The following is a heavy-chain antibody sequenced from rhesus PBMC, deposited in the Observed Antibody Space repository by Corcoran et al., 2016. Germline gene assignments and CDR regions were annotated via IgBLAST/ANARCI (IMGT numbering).Heavy chain of an antibody. Sequence: QLQLQESGPGLVKPSETLSVTCAVSGGSISSSYWSWIRQAPGKGLEWIGYIYGSGSSTHSNPPLKSRVTLSVDTSKNQFALKLSSVTAADTAVYYCVRETVYGSKYYFDYWGQGVLVTVSS. CDR2: IYGSGSST. V-gene: IGHV4-169*02. CDR1: GGSISSSY. D-gene: IGHD4-29*01. J-gene: IGHJ4*01. CDR3: VRETVYGSKYYFDY.